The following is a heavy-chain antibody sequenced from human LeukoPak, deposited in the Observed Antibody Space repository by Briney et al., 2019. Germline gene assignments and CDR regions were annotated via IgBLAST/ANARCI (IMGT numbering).Heavy chain of an antibody. D-gene: IGHD3-22*01. Sequence: GGSLRLSCAASGFTFSSYAMSWVRQAPGKGLEWVSAISGSGGSTYYADSVKGRFTISRDNFKNTLYLQMNSLRAEDTAVYYCAKKGYYDGSGYYMYYFDHWGQGTLVTVSS. V-gene: IGHV3-23*01. CDR2: ISGSGGST. CDR3: AKKGYYDGSGYYMYYFDH. CDR1: GFTFSSYA. J-gene: IGHJ4*02.